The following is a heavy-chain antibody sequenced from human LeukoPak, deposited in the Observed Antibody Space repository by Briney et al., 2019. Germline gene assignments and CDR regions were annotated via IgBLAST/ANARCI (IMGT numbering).Heavy chain of an antibody. CDR2: ISSSSSYI. V-gene: IGHV3-21*01. J-gene: IGHJ4*02. Sequence: GGSLRLSCAASGFTFSSYSMNWVRQAPGEGLEWVSSISSSSSYIYYADSVKGRFTISRDNAKNSLYLQMNSLRAEDTAVYYCARDLLSSSSTVWGQGTLVTVSS. D-gene: IGHD6-13*01. CDR1: GFTFSSYS. CDR3: ARDLLSSSSTV.